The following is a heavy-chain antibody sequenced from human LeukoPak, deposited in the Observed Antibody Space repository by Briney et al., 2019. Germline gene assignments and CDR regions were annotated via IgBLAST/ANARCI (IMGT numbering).Heavy chain of an antibody. D-gene: IGHD5-18*01. CDR1: GGSISSYY. V-gene: IGHV4-59*01. CDR2: IYYSGST. Sequence: SETLSLTCTVPGGSISSYYWSWIRQPPGKGLEWIGYIYYSGSTNYNPSLKSRVTISVDTSKNQFSLKLSSVTAADTAVYYCARIGYSYGSRYYFDYWGQGTLVTVSS. J-gene: IGHJ4*02. CDR3: ARIGYSYGSRYYFDY.